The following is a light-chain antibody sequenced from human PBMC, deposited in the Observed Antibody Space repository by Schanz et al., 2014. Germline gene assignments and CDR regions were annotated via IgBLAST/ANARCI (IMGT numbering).Light chain of an antibody. Sequence: QSALTQPPSASGSRGQSVTISCTGTSSDVGGYNFVSWYQQHPGKAPKLLIYEVSKRPSGVPDRFSGSKSGNTASLTVSGLQAEDDSVYYCSSYAGRHTFLVFGGGTKLTVL. V-gene: IGLV2-8*01. CDR1: SSDVGGYNF. CDR3: SSYAGRHTFLV. J-gene: IGLJ2*01. CDR2: EVS.